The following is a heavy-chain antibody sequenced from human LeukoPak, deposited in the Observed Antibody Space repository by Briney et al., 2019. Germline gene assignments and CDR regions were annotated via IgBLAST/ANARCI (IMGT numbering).Heavy chain of an antibody. CDR3: ARGGNSYDSSAILNY. V-gene: IGHV1-2*02. D-gene: IGHD3-22*01. Sequence: ASVKVSCKASGYTFTDYYIHWVRQAPGQGLEWMGWINPADGGTKFAQNFQVRVTMTSDTSISTAYMELSSLRSDDTAVYYCARGGNSYDSSAILNYWGQGTLVTVSS. CDR2: INPADGGT. J-gene: IGHJ4*02. CDR1: GYTFTDYY.